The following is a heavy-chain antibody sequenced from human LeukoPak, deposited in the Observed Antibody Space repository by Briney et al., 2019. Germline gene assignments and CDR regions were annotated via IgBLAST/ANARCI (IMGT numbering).Heavy chain of an antibody. CDR3: ARDSGTCRGCAFDV. D-gene: IGHD6-25*01. Sequence: GGSLRLSCAASGFIFSDYYMSWVRQAPGKGLEWVANLNRDGSVKNYVDSVKGRFAISRDNAKNSLYLQVNRLRAEDTAVFYCARDSGTCRGCAFDVWGHGTMVTVSS. CDR2: LNRDGSVK. J-gene: IGHJ3*01. V-gene: IGHV3-7*01. CDR1: GFIFSDYY.